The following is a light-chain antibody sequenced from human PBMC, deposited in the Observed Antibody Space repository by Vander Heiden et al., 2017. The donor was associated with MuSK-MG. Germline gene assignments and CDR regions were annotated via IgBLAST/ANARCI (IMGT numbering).Light chain of an antibody. V-gene: IGLV3-21*02. Sequence: YVLTQPPSVSVAPGQTASITCAGNNIGGKSVHWYRQKPGQAPVLVVSDDSDRPSGIPERFSGSNSGNAATLTISRVEAGDEADYYYQVWDSSSDHPHVVFGGGTKLTVL. CDR3: QVWDSSSDHPHVV. CDR1: NIGGKS. J-gene: IGLJ2*01. CDR2: DDS.